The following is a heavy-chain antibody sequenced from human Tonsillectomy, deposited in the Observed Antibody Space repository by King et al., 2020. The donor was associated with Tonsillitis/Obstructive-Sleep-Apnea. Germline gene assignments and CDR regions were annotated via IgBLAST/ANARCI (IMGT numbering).Heavy chain of an antibody. CDR1: GFTFSSYA. D-gene: IGHD3-22*01. CDR3: ARDWGIGVVITYEAFDN. V-gene: IGHV3-30*04. CDR2: ISYDGSNK. Sequence: MQLVQSGGGVVQPGRSLRLSCAASGFTFSSYAMHWVRQAPGKGLEWVAIISYDGSNKYYADSVKGRFTISRDNSKNTLYLQMHSLRAEDTALYYCARDWGIGVVITYEAFDNWGPGTMGTVSS. J-gene: IGHJ3*02.